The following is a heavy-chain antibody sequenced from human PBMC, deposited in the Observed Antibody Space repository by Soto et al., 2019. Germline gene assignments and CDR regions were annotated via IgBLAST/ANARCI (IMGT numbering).Heavy chain of an antibody. D-gene: IGHD3-10*01. CDR3: ATLWFGEGNY. CDR1: GGSISSSSYY. Sequence: QLQLQESGPGLVKPSETLSLTCTVSGGSISSSSYYWGWIRQPPGKGLEWIGSIYYSGSTYYNPSLKSRVTISVNTSKNQCSLKLSSVTAAATAVYYCATLWFGEGNYWGQGTLVTVSS. V-gene: IGHV4-39*01. J-gene: IGHJ4*02. CDR2: IYYSGST.